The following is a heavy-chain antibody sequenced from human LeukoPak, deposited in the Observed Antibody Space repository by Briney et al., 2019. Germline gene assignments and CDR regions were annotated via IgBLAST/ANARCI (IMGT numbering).Heavy chain of an antibody. CDR2: INPNGTTT. CDR3: ARDNSVGDIAWWFDP. D-gene: IGHD3-10*01. J-gene: IGHJ5*02. V-gene: IGHV1-46*01. Sequence: ASVKVSCKASGYTFINNWMHWLRQAPGQGLEWVGLINPNGTTTLYAQKFQGRVTLTRDMSTSTDYMELRSLKSEDTAVYYCARDNSVGDIAWWFDPWGQGTLVTVSS. CDR1: GYTFINNW.